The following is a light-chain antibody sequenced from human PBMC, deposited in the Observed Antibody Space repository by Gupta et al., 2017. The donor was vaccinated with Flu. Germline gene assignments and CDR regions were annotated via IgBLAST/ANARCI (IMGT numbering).Light chain of an antibody. CDR2: WAS. V-gene: IGKV4-1*01. CDR1: KSILYSSDNKNY. Sequence: SLGERATINCRSSKSILYSSDNKNYLAWYQQKPGQPPKLLIYWASTRASGVPDRFSGSGSGTDFSLTISSLQADDVAVYYCQQYDSTPYTFGQGTKLEVK. CDR3: QQYDSTPYT. J-gene: IGKJ2*01.